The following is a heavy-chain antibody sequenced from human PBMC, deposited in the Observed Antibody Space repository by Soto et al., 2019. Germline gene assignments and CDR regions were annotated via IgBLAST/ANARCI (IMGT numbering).Heavy chain of an antibody. J-gene: IGHJ4*02. Sequence: SETLSLTCAVYGGSFSGYYWSWIRQPPGKGLEWIGEINHSGSTNYNPSLKSRVTISVDTSKNQFSLKLSSVTAADTAVYYCARGFDYSNYNWGQGTLVTVPS. V-gene: IGHV4-34*01. CDR1: GGSFSGYY. CDR3: ARGFDYSNYN. D-gene: IGHD4-4*01. CDR2: INHSGST.